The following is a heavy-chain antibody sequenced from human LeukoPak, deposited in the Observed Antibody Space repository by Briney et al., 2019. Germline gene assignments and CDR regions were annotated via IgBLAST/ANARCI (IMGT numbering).Heavy chain of an antibody. CDR3: VYSGDYEKGY. J-gene: IGHJ4*02. D-gene: IGHD4-17*01. CDR1: GFTVSAYS. V-gene: IGHV3-21*01. CDR2: ISSSSSYI. Sequence: PGGSLRLSCAASGFTVSAYSMNWVRQAPGKGLEWVSSISSSSSYIHYADSVKGRFTISRDNAKNSLYLQMNSLRAEDTAVYYCVYSGDYEKGYWGQGTLVTVSS.